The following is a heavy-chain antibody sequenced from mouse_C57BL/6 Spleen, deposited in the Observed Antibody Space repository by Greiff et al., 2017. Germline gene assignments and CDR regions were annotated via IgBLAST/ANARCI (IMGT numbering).Heavy chain of an antibody. CDR3: ARSGCYGSPPYWYFDV. J-gene: IGHJ1*03. V-gene: IGHV1-18*01. D-gene: IGHD1-1*01. CDR1: GYTFTDYN. Sequence: EVQLKESGPELVKPGASVKISCKASGYTFTDYNMYWVKQSPGKSLEWIGDINPNNGGTIYNQKFKGKATLTVDKSSSTAYMELRSLTSEDTAVYYCARSGCYGSPPYWYFDVWGTGTTVTVSS. CDR2: INPNNGGT.